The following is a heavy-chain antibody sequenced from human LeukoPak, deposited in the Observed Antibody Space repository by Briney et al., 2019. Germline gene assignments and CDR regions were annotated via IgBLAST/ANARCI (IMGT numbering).Heavy chain of an antibody. CDR2: INHSGST. D-gene: IGHD3-16*01. Sequence: KPSETPSPTRAVYGGSFSGYYWGWIRPPPGKGLEWIGEINHSGSTNYNPSLKSRVTISVDTSKNQFSPKLSSVTAADTAVYYCARTRGMSYWGQGTLVTVSS. J-gene: IGHJ4*02. V-gene: IGHV4-34*01. CDR1: GGSFSGYY. CDR3: ARTRGMSY.